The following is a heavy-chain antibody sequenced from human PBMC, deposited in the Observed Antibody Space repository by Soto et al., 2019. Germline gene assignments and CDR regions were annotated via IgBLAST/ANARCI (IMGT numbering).Heavy chain of an antibody. CDR2: IIPIFGTA. Sequence: SVKVSCKASGGTFSSYAISGVLQSPLQGLEWMGGIIPIFGTANYAQKFQGRVTITADESTSTAYMELSSLRSEDTAVYYCARYGSGNKPPGHPTFYYYYGMDVWGQGTTVTVSS. D-gene: IGHD3-10*01. CDR3: ARYGSGNKPPGHPTFYYYYGMDV. CDR1: GGTFSSYA. V-gene: IGHV1-69*13. J-gene: IGHJ6*02.